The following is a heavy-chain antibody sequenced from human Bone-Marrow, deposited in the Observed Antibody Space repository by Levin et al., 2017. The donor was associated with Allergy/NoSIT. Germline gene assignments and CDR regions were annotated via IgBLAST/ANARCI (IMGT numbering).Heavy chain of an antibody. Sequence: GASVKVSCTASGGNFGSYAISWVRQAPGQGLEWMGQIVPIFGTTIYAQKFHGRVTITADESTSTAYMDLSSLKSDDTAVYYCARVADQDGIVVAINWFDPWGQGTLVTVSS. CDR1: GGNFGSYA. V-gene: IGHV1-69*13. J-gene: IGHJ5*02. CDR3: ARVADQDGIVVAINWFDP. CDR2: IVPIFGTT. D-gene: IGHD3-22*01.